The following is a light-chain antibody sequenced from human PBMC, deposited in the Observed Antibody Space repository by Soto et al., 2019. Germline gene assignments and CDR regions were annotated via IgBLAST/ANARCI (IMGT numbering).Light chain of an antibody. Sequence: EIVLTQSPGTLSLSPGERATLSCRASQSVAKNYLAWYQQEAGQAPRLLIYAASIRATGIPDRFSGSGSGTDFTRISSRLEPEDFAVYYCHQYASSPQTFGQGTKVEIK. CDR2: AAS. CDR3: HQYASSPQT. J-gene: IGKJ1*01. V-gene: IGKV3-20*01. CDR1: QSVAKNY.